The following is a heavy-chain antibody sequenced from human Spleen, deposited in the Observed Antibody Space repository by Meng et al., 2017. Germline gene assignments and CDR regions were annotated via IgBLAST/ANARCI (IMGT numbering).Heavy chain of an antibody. D-gene: IGHD5-18*01. CDR1: GFTFSNAW. CDR2: IKSKTDGGTT. CDR3: TTVASRLWFLHYFDY. J-gene: IGHJ4*02. Sequence: GESLKISCAASGFTFSNAWMSWVRQAPGKGLEWVGRIKSKTDGGTTDYAAPVKGRFTMSRDESKNTLYLQINSLKTEDTAVYYCTTVASRLWFLHYFDYWGQGTLVTVSS. V-gene: IGHV3-15*01.